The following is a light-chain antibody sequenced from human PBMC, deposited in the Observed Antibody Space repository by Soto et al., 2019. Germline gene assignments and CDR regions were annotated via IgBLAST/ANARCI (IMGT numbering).Light chain of an antibody. CDR3: QQYGSSPWT. J-gene: IGKJ1*01. CDR2: GAS. CDR1: QSVSSSY. V-gene: IGKV3-20*01. Sequence: EIVLTQSPGTLSLSPGERATLSCRASQSVSSSYLAWYQQKPGQAPRLLIHGASSRATGIPDRFSGSGSGKDFTLTISRLEPEDFAVYYCQQYGSSPWTFGQGTKVEIK.